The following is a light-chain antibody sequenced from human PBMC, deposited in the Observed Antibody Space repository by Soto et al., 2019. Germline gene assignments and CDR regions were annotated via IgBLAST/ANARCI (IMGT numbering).Light chain of an antibody. CDR2: GAS. CDR3: QQYGSSRT. J-gene: IGKJ1*01. V-gene: IGKV3-20*01. CDR1: QSVSSSY. Sequence: EIVLTQSPGTLSLSPGERATLSCRASQSVSSSYLAWYQQKPGQAPRLLIYGASSRATGIPDRFSGSGSGTDLTLTISRLEPEDVAVYYCQQYGSSRTFVQGTKVEIK.